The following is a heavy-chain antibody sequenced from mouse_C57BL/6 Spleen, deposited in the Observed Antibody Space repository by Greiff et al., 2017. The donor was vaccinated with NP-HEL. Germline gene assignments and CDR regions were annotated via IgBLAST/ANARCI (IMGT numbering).Heavy chain of an antibody. Sequence: QVQLLQPGAELVKPGASVKLSCKASGYTFTSYWMQWVKQRPGQGLEWIGEIDPSDSYTNYNQKFKGKATLTVDTSSSTAYMQLSSLTSEDSAVYYCVYYGNRGNAMDYWGQGTSVTVSS. CDR2: IDPSDSYT. J-gene: IGHJ4*01. CDR3: VYYGNRGNAMDY. CDR1: GYTFTSYW. V-gene: IGHV1-50*01. D-gene: IGHD2-1*01.